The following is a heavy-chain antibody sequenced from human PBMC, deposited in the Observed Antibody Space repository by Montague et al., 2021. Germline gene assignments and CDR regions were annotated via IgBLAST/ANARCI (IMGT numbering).Heavy chain of an antibody. D-gene: IGHD6-25*01. V-gene: IGHV3-74*01. Sequence: SLRLSCAASGFTFSNYWMHWVRQAPGKGLVWVSHIKYDGSRTGYADSVKGRFTISRDNAKNTLYLQMNSLRVDDTAVYYCARTAFVAALDPWGQGTLVTASS. CDR3: ARTAFVAALDP. J-gene: IGHJ5*02. CDR2: IKYDGSRT. CDR1: GFTFSNYW.